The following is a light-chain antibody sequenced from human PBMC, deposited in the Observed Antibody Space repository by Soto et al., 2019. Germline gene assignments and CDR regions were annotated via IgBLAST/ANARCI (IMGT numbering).Light chain of an antibody. CDR2: DAS. V-gene: IGKV1-5*01. CDR3: QQYSSYFRT. J-gene: IGKJ1*01. Sequence: DIQMTHSPSTLSASVGDRVTITFRSSQSIGTWLAWYQQNPGEAPNLLIYDASSLQSGVPSRFSGSGSGTEFTLTISSLQPDDFATYYCQQYSSYFRTFGQGTKVDI. CDR1: QSIGTW.